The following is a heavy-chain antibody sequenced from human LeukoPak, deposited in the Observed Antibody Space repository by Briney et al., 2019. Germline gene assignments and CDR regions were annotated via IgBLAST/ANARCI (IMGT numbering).Heavy chain of an antibody. Sequence: SVKVSCKAPGGTFSSYAISWVRQAPGQGLEWMGGIIPIFGTANYAQKFQGRVTITADESTSTAYMELSSLRSEDTAVYYCARELQHGYSYGIWGQGTLVTVSS. V-gene: IGHV1-69*13. CDR2: IIPIFGTA. CDR3: ARELQHGYSYGI. J-gene: IGHJ4*02. CDR1: GGTFSSYA. D-gene: IGHD5-18*01.